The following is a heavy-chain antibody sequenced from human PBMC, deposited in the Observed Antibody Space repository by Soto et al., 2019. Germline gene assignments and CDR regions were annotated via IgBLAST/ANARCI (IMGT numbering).Heavy chain of an antibody. J-gene: IGHJ4*02. CDR3: AKGSRMWTPDY. Sequence: ASVKVSCKASGGTFSSYAISWVRQAPGQGLEWMGWINTGNGNTKFSLKFQGRVTITRDTSATTAYMELTSLRSEDTAVYYCAKGSRMWTPDYWGQGTLVTVSS. CDR2: INTGNGNT. V-gene: IGHV1-3*04. CDR1: GGTFSSYA. D-gene: IGHD2-21*01.